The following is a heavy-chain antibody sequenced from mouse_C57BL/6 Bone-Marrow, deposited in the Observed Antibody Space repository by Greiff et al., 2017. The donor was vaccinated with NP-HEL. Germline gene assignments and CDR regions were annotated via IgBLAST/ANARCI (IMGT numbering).Heavy chain of an antibody. CDR2: INPYNGGT. Sequence: VQLQQSGPVLVKPGASVKMSCKASGYTFTDYYMNWVKQSHGKSLEWIGVINPYNGGTSYNQKFKGKATLTVDKSSSTAYMELNSLTSEDSAVYYCARKRFYDGSTMDDWGQGTSVTVSS. D-gene: IGHD1-1*01. J-gene: IGHJ4*01. CDR1: GYTFTDYY. V-gene: IGHV1-19*01. CDR3: ARKRFYDGSTMDD.